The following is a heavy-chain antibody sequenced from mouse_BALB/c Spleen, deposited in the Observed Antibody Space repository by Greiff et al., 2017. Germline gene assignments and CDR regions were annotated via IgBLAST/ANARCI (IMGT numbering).Heavy chain of an antibody. J-gene: IGHJ3*01. CDR2: ISDGGSYT. D-gene: IGHD2-1*01. CDR3: AREGDGNYAFAY. V-gene: IGHV5-4*02. Sequence: EVQLMESGGGLVKPGGSLKLSCAASGFTFSDYYMYWVRQTPEKRLEWVATISDGGSYTYYPDSVKGRFTISRDNAKNNLYLQMSSLKSEDTAMYYCAREGDGNYAFAYWGQGTLVTVSA. CDR1: GFTFSDYY.